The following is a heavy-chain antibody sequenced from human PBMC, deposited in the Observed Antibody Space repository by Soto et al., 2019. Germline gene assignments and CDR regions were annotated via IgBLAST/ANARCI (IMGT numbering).Heavy chain of an antibody. CDR3: ARRPPYNWNYVSYMDV. D-gene: IGHD1-7*01. V-gene: IGHV4-39*01. J-gene: IGHJ6*03. CDR2: IYYSGST. Sequence: LETLSLTCTVSGGSISSSSYYWGWIRPPPGKGLEWIGSIYYSGSTYYNPSLKSRVTISVDTSKNQFSLKLSSVTAADTAVYYCARRPPYNWNYVSYMDVWGKGTTVTVSS. CDR1: GGSISSSSYY.